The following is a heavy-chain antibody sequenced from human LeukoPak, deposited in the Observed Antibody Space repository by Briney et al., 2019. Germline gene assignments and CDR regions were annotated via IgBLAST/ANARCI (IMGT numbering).Heavy chain of an antibody. J-gene: IGHJ2*01. CDR1: GFTFSSYA. Sequence: GGSLRLSCAASGFTFSSYALTWVRQAPGKGLEWVSALRGGGADTYHADSVKGRFTIFRDSSKNTLYLQMNILRAEDTAVYYCAKEGYQYWYFDLWGRGTLVTVSS. CDR2: LRGGGADT. D-gene: IGHD5-18*01. V-gene: IGHV3-23*01. CDR3: AKEGYQYWYFDL.